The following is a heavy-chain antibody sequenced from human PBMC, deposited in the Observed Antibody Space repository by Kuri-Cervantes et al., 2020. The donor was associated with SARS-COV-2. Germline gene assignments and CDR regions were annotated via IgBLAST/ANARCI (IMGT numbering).Heavy chain of an antibody. J-gene: IGHJ6*02. CDR1: GFTFSSYW. CDR2: IKQDGSEK. D-gene: IGHD1-26*01. V-gene: IGHV3-7*05. Sequence: GGSLRLSCAASGFTFSSYWMSWVRQAPGKGLEWVANIKQDGSEKYYVDSVKGRFTISRDNAKNSLYLQMNSLRAEDTAVYYCARDTKNYSGSRARRNGMDVWGRGTTVTVSS. CDR3: ARDTKNYSGSRARRNGMDV.